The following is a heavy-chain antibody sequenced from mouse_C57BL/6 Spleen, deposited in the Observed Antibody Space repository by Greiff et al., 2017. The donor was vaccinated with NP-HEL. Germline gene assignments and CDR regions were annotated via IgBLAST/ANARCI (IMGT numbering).Heavy chain of an antibody. CDR3: ARNYYDYDDAMDY. D-gene: IGHD2-4*01. J-gene: IGHJ4*01. V-gene: IGHV1-7*01. Sequence: QVQLQQSGAELAKPGASVKLSCKASGYTFTSYWMHWVKQRPGQGLEWIGYINPSSGYTKYNQKFKDKATLTADKSSSTAYMQLSSLTYEDSAVYYCARNYYDYDDAMDYWGQGTSVTVSS. CDR2: INPSSGYT. CDR1: GYTFTSYW.